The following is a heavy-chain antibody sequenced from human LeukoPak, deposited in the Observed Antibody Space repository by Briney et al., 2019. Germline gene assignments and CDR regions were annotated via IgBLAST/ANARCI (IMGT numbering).Heavy chain of an antibody. J-gene: IGHJ1*01. V-gene: IGHV3-23*01. CDR1: GFTFSIHS. CDR3: AREGGGYIV. D-gene: IGHD5-12*01. Sequence: GGSLRLTCAASGFTFSIHSMNWVRQAPGKGLEWVSAISGSGGSTYYADSVKGRFTISRDNSKNTLYLQMNSLRAEDTAVYYCAREGGGYIVWGQGTLVTVSS. CDR2: ISGSGGST.